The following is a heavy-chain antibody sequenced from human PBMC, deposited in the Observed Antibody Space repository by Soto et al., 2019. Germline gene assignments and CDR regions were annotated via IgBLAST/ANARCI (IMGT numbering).Heavy chain of an antibody. V-gene: IGHV4-34*01. CDR3: ARGGRIQLWPSVAGANYFDY. CDR2: INHSGST. Sequence: QVQLQQWGAGLLKPSETLSLTCAVYGGSFSGYYWSWIHQPPGKGLEWIGEINHSGSTNYNPSLKSRVTISVDTSKNQFSLKLSSVTAADTAVYYCARGGRIQLWPSVAGANYFDYWGQGTLVTVSS. D-gene: IGHD5-18*01. J-gene: IGHJ4*02. CDR1: GGSFSGYY.